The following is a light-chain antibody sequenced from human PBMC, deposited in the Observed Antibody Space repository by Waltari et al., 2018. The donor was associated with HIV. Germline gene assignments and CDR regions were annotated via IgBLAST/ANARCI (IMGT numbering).Light chain of an antibody. V-gene: IGLV1-44*01. CDR3: AAWDDSLKGPI. J-gene: IGLJ2*01. CDR1: SSTTGSNT. Sequence: QSVLTQPPSASGTPGQRVTISCSGSSSTTGSNTVNWYQQLPGTAPKLLIYSYNLRPSGVPDRFSGSKSGTSASLTISGLQSEDEADYYCAAWDDSLKGPIFGGGTKVTVL. CDR2: SYN.